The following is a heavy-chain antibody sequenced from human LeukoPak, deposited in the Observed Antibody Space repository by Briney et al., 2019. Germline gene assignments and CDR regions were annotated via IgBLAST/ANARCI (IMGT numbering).Heavy chain of an antibody. CDR3: ARDDGIAVAGRFDY. D-gene: IGHD6-19*01. CDR2: TYYRSKWYN. CDR1: GDSFSSNSAA. J-gene: IGHJ4*02. V-gene: IGHV6-1*01. Sequence: SQTLSLTCAISGDSFSSNSAAWNWIRQSPSRGLEWLGRTYYRSKWYNDYAVSVKSRITINPDTSKNQFSLQLNSVTPEDTAGYYCARDDGIAVAGRFDYWGQGTLVTVSS.